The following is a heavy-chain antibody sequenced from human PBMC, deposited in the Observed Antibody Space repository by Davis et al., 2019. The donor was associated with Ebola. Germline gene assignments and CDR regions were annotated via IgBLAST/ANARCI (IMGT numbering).Heavy chain of an antibody. V-gene: IGHV3-21*01. J-gene: IGHJ6*02. D-gene: IGHD3-22*01. CDR3: ARDRSSGYRHYYGMDV. Sequence: PGGSLRLSCAASGFTFSSYSMNWVRQAPGKGLEWVSSISSSSSYIYYADSVKGRFTISRDNAKNSLYLQMNSLRAEDTAVYYCARDRSSGYRHYYGMDVWGQGTTVTVSS. CDR2: ISSSSSYI. CDR1: GFTFSSYS.